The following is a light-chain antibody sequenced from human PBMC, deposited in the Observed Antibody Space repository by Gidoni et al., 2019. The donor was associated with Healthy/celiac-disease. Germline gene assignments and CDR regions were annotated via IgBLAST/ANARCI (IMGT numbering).Light chain of an antibody. J-gene: IGKJ2*01. CDR1: QSISSY. CDR3: QQSYRTLVT. Sequence: DIQMTQSPSSLSASVGDRVTITCRASQSISSYLNWYQQKPGKAPKLLIYAASSLQSGVPSSFSGSGSGTDFTLTISSLQPEDFATYYCQQSYRTLVTFGQGTKLEIK. CDR2: AAS. V-gene: IGKV1-39*01.